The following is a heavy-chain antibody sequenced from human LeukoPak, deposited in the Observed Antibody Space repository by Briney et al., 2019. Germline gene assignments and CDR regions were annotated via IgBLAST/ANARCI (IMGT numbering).Heavy chain of an antibody. CDR1: GYTFTSYD. J-gene: IGHJ6*03. V-gene: IGHV1-8*01. CDR3: ARDSAAGTDYYYYMDV. CDR2: MNPNSGNT. Sequence: EASVKVSCKASGYTFTSYDINWVRQATGQGLEWMGWMNPNSGNTGYAQKFQGRVTMTRNTTISTAYMELSSLRSEDPAVYYCARDSAAGTDYYYYMDVWGKGTTVTISS. D-gene: IGHD6-19*01.